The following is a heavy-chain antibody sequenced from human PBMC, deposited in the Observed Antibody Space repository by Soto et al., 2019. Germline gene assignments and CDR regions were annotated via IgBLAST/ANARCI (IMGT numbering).Heavy chain of an antibody. Sequence: QVQLQESGPGLVKPSQTLSLTCTVSGGSISSGGYFWSWIRQPPGKGLEWIGNIFYIGTTYYNPSLKTRVTVSVDTSKNQFSLELSSVTAADTAVYFCARGVLYWGQGTLVTVSS. CDR1: GGSISSGGYF. D-gene: IGHD1-1*01. CDR2: IFYIGTT. V-gene: IGHV4-31*03. CDR3: ARGVLY. J-gene: IGHJ4*02.